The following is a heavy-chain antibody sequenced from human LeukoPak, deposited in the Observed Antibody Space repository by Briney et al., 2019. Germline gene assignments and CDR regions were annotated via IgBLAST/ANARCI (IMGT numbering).Heavy chain of an antibody. J-gene: IGHJ4*02. CDR3: ARLGPAAGTSFDY. D-gene: IGHD6-13*01. CDR1: AGSISNYY. Sequence: SETLSLTCTVSAGSISNYYWSWIRQPPGKGLEWIGYISYSGSTNYNPSLKSRVTISVDTSKNQFSLKLSSVTAADTAVYHCARLGPAAGTSFDYWGQGTLVTVSS. V-gene: IGHV4-59*08. CDR2: ISYSGST.